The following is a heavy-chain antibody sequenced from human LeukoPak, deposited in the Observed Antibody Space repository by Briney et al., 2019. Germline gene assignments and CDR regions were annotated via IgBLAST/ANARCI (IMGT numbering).Heavy chain of an antibody. J-gene: IGHJ4*02. Sequence: GGSLRLSCAASGFPFAPFWMTWVRQAPGKGPEFVATMNRDGSEVAYGNSVRGRFTISRDNAKNSLYLQMNSLRVDDTAVYYCARDGVAVAATGDYFDYWGQGTLVTVSS. CDR2: MNRDGSEV. CDR3: ARDGVAVAATGDYFDY. CDR1: GFPFAPFW. D-gene: IGHD6-19*01. V-gene: IGHV3-7*01.